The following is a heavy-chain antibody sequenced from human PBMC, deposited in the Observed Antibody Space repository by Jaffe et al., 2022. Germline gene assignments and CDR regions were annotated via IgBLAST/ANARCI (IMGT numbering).Heavy chain of an antibody. CDR2: IYWNDDK. CDR1: GFSLSTSGVG. J-gene: IGHJ4*02. Sequence: QITLKESGPTLVKPTQTLTLTCTFSGFSLSTSGVGVGWIRQPPGKALEWLALIYWNDDKRYSPSLKSRLTITKDTSKNQVVLTMTNMDPVDTATYYCAHSPGYSSGWYRPPMYYFDYWGQGTLVTVSS. V-gene: IGHV2-5*01. D-gene: IGHD6-19*01. CDR3: AHSPGYSSGWYRPPMYYFDY.